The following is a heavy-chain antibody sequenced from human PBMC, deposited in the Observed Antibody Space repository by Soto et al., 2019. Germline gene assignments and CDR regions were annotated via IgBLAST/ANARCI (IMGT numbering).Heavy chain of an antibody. D-gene: IGHD5-12*01. CDR2: IIPIFGTA. V-gene: IGHV1-69*13. CDR1: GGTFSSYA. Sequence: RASVKVSCKASGGTFSSYAISWVRQAPGQGLEWMGGIIPIFGTANYAQKFQGRVTITADESTSTAYMELSSLRSEDTAVYYCASGPDGYNWYYFDYWGQGTLVTVSS. CDR3: ASGPDGYNWYYFDY. J-gene: IGHJ4*02.